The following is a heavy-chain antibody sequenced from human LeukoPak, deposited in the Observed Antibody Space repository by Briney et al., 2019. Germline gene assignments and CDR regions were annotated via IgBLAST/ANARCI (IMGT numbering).Heavy chain of an antibody. J-gene: IGHJ4*02. CDR3: ARGQALSDFDY. Sequence: SETLSLTCTVSGGSISSGGYYWSWIRQHPGKGLEWIGYIYYSGSTYYNPSLKSRVTISVDTSKNQFSLKLSSVTAADTAVYYCARGQALSDFDYWGQGTQVTVSS. V-gene: IGHV4-31*03. CDR1: GGSISSGGYY. CDR2: IYYSGST.